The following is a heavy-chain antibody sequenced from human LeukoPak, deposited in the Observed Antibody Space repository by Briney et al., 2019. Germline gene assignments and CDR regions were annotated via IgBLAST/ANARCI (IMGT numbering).Heavy chain of an antibody. CDR1: GGSISSGGYY. CDR3: ARGLPEAG. D-gene: IGHD1-26*01. J-gene: IGHJ4*02. V-gene: IGHV4-39*07. Sequence: PSETLSLTCTVSGGSISSGGYYWSWIRQPPGKGLEWIGEINHSGSTNYNPSLKSRVTISVDTSKNQFSLKLSSVTAADTAVYYCARGLPEAGWGQGTLVTVSS. CDR2: INHSGST.